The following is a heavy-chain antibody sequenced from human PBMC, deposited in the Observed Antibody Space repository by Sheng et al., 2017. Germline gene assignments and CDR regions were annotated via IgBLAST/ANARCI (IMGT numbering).Heavy chain of an antibody. CDR1: GFTFSNAW. CDR2: IKSKTDGGTT. V-gene: IGHV3-15*01. Sequence: EVQLVESGGGLVKPGGSLRLSCAASGFTFSNAWMSWVRQAPGKGLEWVGRIKSKTDGGTTDYAAPVKGRFTISRDDSKNTLYLQMNSLKTEDTAVYYCTTDPWALQLLWFGESIVSRDGMDVWGQGTTVTVSS. CDR3: TTDPWALQLLWFGESIVSRDGMDV. J-gene: IGHJ6*02. D-gene: IGHD3-10*01.